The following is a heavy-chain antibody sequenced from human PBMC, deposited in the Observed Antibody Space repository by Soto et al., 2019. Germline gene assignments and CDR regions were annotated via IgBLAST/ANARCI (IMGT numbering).Heavy chain of an antibody. D-gene: IGHD3-3*01. Sequence: EVPLLESGGGLVQPGGSLRLSCAASGFTFSSYAMSWVRQAPGKGLEWVSAISGSGGSTYYADSVKGRFTISRDNSKNTLYLQRNSLRAEDTAVYYCAKDQSLGLRFLEWLGGMDVWGQGTTVTVSS. J-gene: IGHJ6*02. CDR1: GFTFSSYA. V-gene: IGHV3-23*01. CDR2: ISGSGGST. CDR3: AKDQSLGLRFLEWLGGMDV.